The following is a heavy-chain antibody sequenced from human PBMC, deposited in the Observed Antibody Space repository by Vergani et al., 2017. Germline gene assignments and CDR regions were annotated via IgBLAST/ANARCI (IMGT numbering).Heavy chain of an antibody. V-gene: IGHV4-39*01. CDR3: TRHWAVVAANHWFDP. D-gene: IGHD2-15*01. CDR2: IYYSGST. CDR1: NDSVSNTFYY. J-gene: IGHJ5*02. Sequence: QVQLQESGPGLVKPSETLSLTCTVSNDSVSNTFYYWGWIRQTPGKGLEWIGSIYYSGSTYYNPSLESRVTMSVDTSKSQFSLKLSSVTAADTAVYYFTRHWAVVAANHWFDPWGQGTLVTVSS.